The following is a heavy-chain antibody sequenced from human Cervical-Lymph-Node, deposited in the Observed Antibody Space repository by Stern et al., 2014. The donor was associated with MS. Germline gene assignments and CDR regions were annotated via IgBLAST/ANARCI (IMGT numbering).Heavy chain of an antibody. Sequence: QVQLEQSGAEVKKPGSSVKVSCKASGGSFSMDSISWVRQAPGQGLEWMGGLTPMFGTSNYAQKFQGRVTTTADVSTSTAYMELTSLRSEDTAVYFCARDQGGIADSWGQGTLVIVSS. V-gene: IGHV1-69*01. CDR2: LTPMFGTS. CDR3: ARDQGGIADS. J-gene: IGHJ4*02. CDR1: GGSFSMDS. D-gene: IGHD6-13*01.